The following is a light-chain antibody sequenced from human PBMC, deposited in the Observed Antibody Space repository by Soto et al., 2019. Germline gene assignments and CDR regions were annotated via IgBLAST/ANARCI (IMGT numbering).Light chain of an antibody. CDR1: QSISDT. CDR2: GAS. Sequence: ETVMTQSPATLSVSPGGRATLSCRASQSISDTLAWYQQKPGQAPRLLISGASTRATGIPARFSGSGSGTEVTLTISSLQSEDFAVEYCQQYKNWHPPLGGGAMVDIK. V-gene: IGKV3-15*01. J-gene: IGKJ4*01. CDR3: QQYKNWHPP.